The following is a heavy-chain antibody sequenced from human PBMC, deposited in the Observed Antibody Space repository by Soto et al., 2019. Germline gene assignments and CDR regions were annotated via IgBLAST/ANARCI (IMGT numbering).Heavy chain of an antibody. CDR2: ISYDGSNK. J-gene: IGHJ4*02. V-gene: IGHV3-30*18. Sequence: PGGSLRLSCAASGFTFSGYGMHWVSQAPGKGLEWVAVISYDGSNKYYADSVKGRFTISRDNSKNTLHLQMNSLRTEDTAVYFCAKDQYSHGPSHFDYWGQGTRVTVSS. CDR1: GFTFSGYG. D-gene: IGHD4-4*01. CDR3: AKDQYSHGPSHFDY.